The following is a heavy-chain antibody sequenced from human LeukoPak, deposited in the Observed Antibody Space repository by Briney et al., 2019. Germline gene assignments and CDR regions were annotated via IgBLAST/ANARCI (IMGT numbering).Heavy chain of an antibody. CDR1: GFTFSSYG. CDR3: ARNHVVTIFGVVTHKGAFDI. Sequence: GGSLRLSCAASGFTFSSYGMHWVRQAPGKGLEWVAVIWYDGSNKYYADSVKGRFTISRDNSKNTLYLQVNSLRAEDTAVYYCARNHVVTIFGVVTHKGAFDIWGQGTMVTVSS. V-gene: IGHV3-33*01. J-gene: IGHJ3*02. CDR2: IWYDGSNK. D-gene: IGHD3-3*01.